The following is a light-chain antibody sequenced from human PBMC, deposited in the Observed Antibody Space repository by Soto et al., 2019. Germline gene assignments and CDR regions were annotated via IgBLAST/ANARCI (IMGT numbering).Light chain of an antibody. CDR1: QSDSSSY. CDR3: QQYGSSPGT. V-gene: IGKV3-20*01. J-gene: IGKJ1*01. Sequence: EIVLTQSPGTRSLSPGERATLSCRASQSDSSSYLAWYQQKPGQAPRLLIYGASSRATGIPDRFSGSGSGTDFTLTISRLEPEDFAVYYCQQYGSSPGTFGQGTKVEIK. CDR2: GAS.